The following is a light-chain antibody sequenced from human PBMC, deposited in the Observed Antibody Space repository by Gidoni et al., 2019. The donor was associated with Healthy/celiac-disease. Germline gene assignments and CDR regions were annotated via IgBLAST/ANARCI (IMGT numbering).Light chain of an antibody. V-gene: IGKV3-20*01. CDR3: QQYGSSSWT. CDR2: GAS. Sequence: EIVLTQSPGTLSLSPGERATLSCRASQSVSSSYLAWYQQKPGQAPRLLIHGASSRATGIPDRFGGSGSGTDFTLTISRLEPEDFAVYYCQQYGSSSWTFGQGTKVEIK. J-gene: IGKJ1*01. CDR1: QSVSSSY.